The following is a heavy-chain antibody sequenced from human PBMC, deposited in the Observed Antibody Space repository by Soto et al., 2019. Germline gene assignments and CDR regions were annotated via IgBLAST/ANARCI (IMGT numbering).Heavy chain of an antibody. Sequence: QVQLVQSGAEVKKPGSSVKVSCKASGGPFSSYSIRWVRQAPGQGLEWMGGKIPIFATADYAQKFQGRVTIPAVESTRTAYMELSSLRSEDTAVYYSASRYGGSVSSSRVGYYYYGMDVWGQGTTVTVSS. J-gene: IGHJ6*02. V-gene: IGHV1-69*12. CDR2: KIPIFATA. CDR3: ASRYGGSVSSSRVGYYYYGMDV. CDR1: GGPFSSYS. D-gene: IGHD3-10*01.